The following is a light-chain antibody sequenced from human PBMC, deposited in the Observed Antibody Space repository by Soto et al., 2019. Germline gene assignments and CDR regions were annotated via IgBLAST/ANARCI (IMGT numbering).Light chain of an antibody. V-gene: IGKV3-11*01. J-gene: IGKJ5*01. Sequence: VLTQSPATLSLSPGDSATLSCRASQSVSSYLAWYQQKPGQAPRLLISDASNRAAGIQVRFSGSGSGTDFTITISCLEAKDSAFYYCHQRSNWPSITVGQGTRWIL. CDR1: QSVSSY. CDR2: DAS. CDR3: HQRSNWPSIT.